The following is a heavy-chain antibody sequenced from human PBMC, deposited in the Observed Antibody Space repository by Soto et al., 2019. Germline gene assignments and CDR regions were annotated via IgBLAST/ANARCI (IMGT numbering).Heavy chain of an antibody. Sequence: SETLSLTCTVSGGSISSSSYYWGWIRQPPGKGLEWIGSIYYSGSTYYNPSLKSRVTISVDTSKNQFSLKLSSVTAADTAVYYCARLNSYCSSTSCYEVRFNPWGQGTLVTVSS. J-gene: IGHJ5*02. V-gene: IGHV4-39*01. CDR3: ARLNSYCSSTSCYEVRFNP. CDR1: GGSISSSSYY. D-gene: IGHD2-2*01. CDR2: IYYSGST.